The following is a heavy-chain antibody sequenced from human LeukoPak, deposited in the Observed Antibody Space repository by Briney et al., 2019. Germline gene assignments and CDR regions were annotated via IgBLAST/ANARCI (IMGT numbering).Heavy chain of an antibody. D-gene: IGHD3-10*01. V-gene: IGHV1-69*04. CDR1: GGTFSSYA. J-gene: IGHJ6*02. CDR2: IIPILGIA. CDR3: AKLVIGEGPYYYYYYGMDV. Sequence: ASVKVSCKASGGTFSSYAISWVRQAPGQGLEWMGRIIPILGIANYAQKFQGRVTITADKSTSTAYMELSSLRSEDTAVYYCAKLVIGEGPYYYYYYGMDVWGQGTTVTVSS.